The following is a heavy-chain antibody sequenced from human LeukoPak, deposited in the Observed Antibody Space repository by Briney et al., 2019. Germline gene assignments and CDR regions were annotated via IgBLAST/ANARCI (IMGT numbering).Heavy chain of an antibody. D-gene: IGHD3-10*01. CDR3: AKDPLRAVRGAHNWFDP. V-gene: IGHV3-30*02. CDR2: IRYDGSSK. J-gene: IGHJ5*02. Sequence: PGGSLRLSCAASGFNFSSYGMDWVRQAPGKGLEWVAFIRYDGSSKYYADSVKGRFTISRDNSKNTLYLQMNSLRAEDTAVYYCAKDPLRAVRGAHNWFDPWGQGTLVTVSS. CDR1: GFNFSSYG.